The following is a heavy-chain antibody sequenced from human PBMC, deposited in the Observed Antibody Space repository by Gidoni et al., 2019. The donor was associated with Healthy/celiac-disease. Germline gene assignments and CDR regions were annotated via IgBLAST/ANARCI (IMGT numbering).Heavy chain of an antibody. Sequence: ISSYYWSWIRQPPGKGLEWIGYIYYSGSTNYNPPLKSRVTISVDTSKNQFSLKLSSVTAADTAVYYCARGDLMYYYYGMDVWGQGTTVTVSS. CDR3: ARGDLMYYYYGMDV. V-gene: IGHV4-59*01. CDR2: IYYSGST. CDR1: ISSYY. J-gene: IGHJ6*02.